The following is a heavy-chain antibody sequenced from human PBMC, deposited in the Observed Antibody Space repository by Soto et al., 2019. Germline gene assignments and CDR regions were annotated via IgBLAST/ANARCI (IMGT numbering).Heavy chain of an antibody. D-gene: IGHD2-2*01. V-gene: IGHV1-18*01. J-gene: IGHJ4*02. Sequence: GASVKVSCKVSGYTLTELSMHWVRQAPGQGLEWMGWISAYNGNTNYAQKLQGRVTMTTDTSTSTAYMELRSLRSDDTAVYYCARAFCSSTSCYALYFDYWGQGTLVTVSS. CDR1: GYTLTELS. CDR3: ARAFCSSTSCYALYFDY. CDR2: ISAYNGNT.